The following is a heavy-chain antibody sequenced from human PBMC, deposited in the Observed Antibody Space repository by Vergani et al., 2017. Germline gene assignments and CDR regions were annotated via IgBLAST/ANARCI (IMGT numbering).Heavy chain of an antibody. CDR1: GYTFTSYD. CDR3: ARIGQLPDFYFDY. V-gene: IGHV1-8*01. J-gene: IGHJ4*02. Sequence: QVQLVQSGAEVKKPGASVQVSCKASGYTFTSYDMHWVRQASGQGLEWMGWINPNRGDTGYAQKFQGRISITRDIAMSTVYMEVHSLKHEDTAVYYCARIGQLPDFYFDYWDQGTQVTVSS. D-gene: IGHD1-1*01. CDR2: INPNRGDT.